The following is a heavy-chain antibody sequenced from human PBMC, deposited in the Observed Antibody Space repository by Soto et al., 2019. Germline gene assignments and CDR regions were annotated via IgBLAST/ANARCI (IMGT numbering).Heavy chain of an antibody. D-gene: IGHD6-13*01. CDR1: GFTFSSYE. Sequence: GGSLRLSCAASGFTFSSYEMNWVRQAPGKGLEWASYISSSASTIYYVDSAKGRFTISRDNAKNSLYLQMNSLTAEDTAVYYCARERSSWYTDAFDVWGQETMVTVSS. J-gene: IGHJ3*01. CDR3: ARERSSWYTDAFDV. V-gene: IGHV3-48*03. CDR2: ISSSASTI.